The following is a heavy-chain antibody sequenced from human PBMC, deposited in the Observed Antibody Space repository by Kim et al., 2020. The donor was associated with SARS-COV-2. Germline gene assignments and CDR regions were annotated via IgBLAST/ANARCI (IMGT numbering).Heavy chain of an antibody. CDR3: VKDYCSGGSCYYFDY. D-gene: IGHD2-15*01. J-gene: IGHJ4*02. V-gene: IGHV3-64D*09. Sequence: SVKGRLTISRDKSKNTLYLQMRSLRAEDTAVYYCVKDYCSGGSCYYFDYWGQGTLVTVSS.